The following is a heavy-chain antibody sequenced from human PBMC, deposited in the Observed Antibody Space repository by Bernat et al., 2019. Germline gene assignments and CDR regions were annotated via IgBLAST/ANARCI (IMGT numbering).Heavy chain of an antibody. V-gene: IGHV3-7*03. J-gene: IGHJ1*01. D-gene: IGHD2-15*01. CDR1: GFRFSKYW. CDR2: IKEDGSEK. CDR3: ARELVVGVAEYFQD. Sequence: EVQLVESGGGLVQPGGSLRLSCAASGFRFSKYWMSWVRQAPGKGLEWVANIKEDGSEKYYVDSVKGRFTISRDNAKNSLYLQVNSLRDEDTVVYYCARELVVGVAEYFQDWGQGTLVTVSS.